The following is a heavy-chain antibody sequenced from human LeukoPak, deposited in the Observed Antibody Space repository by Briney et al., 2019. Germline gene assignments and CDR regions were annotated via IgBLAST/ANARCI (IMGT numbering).Heavy chain of an antibody. D-gene: IGHD4-11*01. Sequence: GGSLRLSCAASGFTFSSCAMSWVRQAPGKGLEWVSGISGSGGSTYYADSVKGRFTISRDNSKNMVSLQMKSLRAEDTAVYYCAKVLGLQGPFDYWGQGTLVTVSS. CDR2: ISGSGGST. CDR3: AKVLGLQGPFDY. CDR1: GFTFSSCA. J-gene: IGHJ4*02. V-gene: IGHV3-23*01.